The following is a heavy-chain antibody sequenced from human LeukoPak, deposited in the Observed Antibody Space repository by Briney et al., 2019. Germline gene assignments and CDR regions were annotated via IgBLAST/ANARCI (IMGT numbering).Heavy chain of an antibody. CDR1: GFTFDDYG. V-gene: IGHV3-20*04. J-gene: IGHJ4*02. CDR2: INWNGDST. D-gene: IGHD4-23*01. CDR3: ATLDYGGPWHYFGY. Sequence: PGGSLRLSCAASGFTFDDYGMSWVRQAPGKGLEWVSGINWNGDSTGYADSVKGRFTISRDNAKNSLYLQMNSLRAEDTALYYCATLDYGGPWHYFGYWGQGTLVTVSS.